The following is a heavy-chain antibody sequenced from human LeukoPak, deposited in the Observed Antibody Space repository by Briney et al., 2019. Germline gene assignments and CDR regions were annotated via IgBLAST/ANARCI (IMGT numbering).Heavy chain of an antibody. Sequence: PSETLSLTCAVYGGSFSDYYWSWIRQPPGKGLEWIGEINHSGSTNYSPSLKSRVTISVDTSKNQFSLKLSSVTAADTAVYYCARGYGSGSYNWFDPWGQGTLVTVSS. V-gene: IGHV4-34*01. J-gene: IGHJ5*02. D-gene: IGHD3-10*01. CDR2: INHSGST. CDR1: GGSFSDYY. CDR3: ARGYGSGSYNWFDP.